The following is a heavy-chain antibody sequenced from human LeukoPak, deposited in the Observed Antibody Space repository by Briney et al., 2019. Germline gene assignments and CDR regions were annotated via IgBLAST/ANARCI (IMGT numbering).Heavy chain of an antibody. Sequence: GGSLRLSCAASGFTFSSYAMSWVRQAPGKGLEWVSAISGSGGSTYYADSVKGRFTISRDNSKNTLYLQMNSLRAEDTAVYYCAXXXQQVPHYYGMDVWGQGTTVTVSS. CDR3: AXXXQQVPHYYGMDV. J-gene: IGHJ6*02. CDR2: ISGSGGST. V-gene: IGHV3-23*01. CDR1: GFTFSSYA. D-gene: IGHD6-13*01.